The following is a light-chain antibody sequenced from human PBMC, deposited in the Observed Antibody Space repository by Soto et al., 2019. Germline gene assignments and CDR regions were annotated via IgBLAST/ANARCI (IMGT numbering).Light chain of an antibody. Sequence: EVVLTQSPGTLSLSPGERATLSCRASQSVSSTYLAWYQQRPGQAPRLLIYGASTRATDIPDRISGSESGTDFTLTVSRLEPEDFAVYYCQHYGSTPWSFGQGTKVEIK. J-gene: IGKJ1*01. CDR1: QSVSSTY. CDR2: GAS. V-gene: IGKV3-20*01. CDR3: QHYGSTPWS.